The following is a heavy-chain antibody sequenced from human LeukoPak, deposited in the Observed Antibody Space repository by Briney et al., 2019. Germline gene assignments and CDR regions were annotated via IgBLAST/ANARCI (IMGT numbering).Heavy chain of an antibody. J-gene: IGHJ4*02. V-gene: IGHV3-30*04. D-gene: IGHD1-26*01. Sequence: GRSLRLSCAASGFTFSSYAMHWVRQAPGKGLEWVAVISYDGSDKYYVDSVKGRFTISRDNSKNTLYLQMNSLKAEDAAVYYCARVLSGSYDNYFDYWGQGTLVTVSS. CDR3: ARVLSGSYDNYFDY. CDR1: GFTFSSYA. CDR2: ISYDGSDK.